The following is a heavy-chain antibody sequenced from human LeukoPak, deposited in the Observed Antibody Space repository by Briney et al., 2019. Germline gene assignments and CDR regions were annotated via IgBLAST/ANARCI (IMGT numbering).Heavy chain of an antibody. CDR2: IIPILGIA. D-gene: IGHD6-13*01. Sequence: ASVKVSCKASGGTFSSYAISWVRQAPGQGLEWMGWIIPILGIANYAQKFQGRVTITADKSTSTAYMELSSLRSEDTAVYYCASFDPELYSSSWEYYYFDYWGQGTLVTVSS. CDR1: GGTFSSYA. CDR3: ASFDPELYSSSWEYYYFDY. V-gene: IGHV1-69*10. J-gene: IGHJ4*02.